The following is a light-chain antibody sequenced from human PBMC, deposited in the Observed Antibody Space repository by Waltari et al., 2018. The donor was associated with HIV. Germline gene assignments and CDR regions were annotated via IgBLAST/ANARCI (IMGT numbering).Light chain of an antibody. CDR2: EVT. J-gene: IGLJ2*01. CDR1: TSDVGGFDY. V-gene: IGLV2-14*01. CDR3: TSYTSSSTLGV. Sequence: QSALTQPASVSGSPGQSVTISCTGTTSDVGGFDYVCWYQHHPGQAPKLILYEVTNRPSGVSTRFSCSKSGYTAALTISGLQAEYEADYFCTSYTSSSTLGVFGGGTRLTVL.